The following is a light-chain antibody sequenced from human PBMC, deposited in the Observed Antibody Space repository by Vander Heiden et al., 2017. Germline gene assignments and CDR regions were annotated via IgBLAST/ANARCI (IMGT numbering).Light chain of an antibody. Sequence: PALTQPPPVAEAPGPRVTISCTGSSSNIGAGYDVHWYQQLPGTAPKLLIYGNSNRRSGVPGRFSGSKSGTSASLAITGLQAEDAADYYCQSYDSSLSGSVFGGGTKLTVL. V-gene: IGLV1-40*01. J-gene: IGLJ3*02. CDR2: GNS. CDR1: SSNIGAGYD. CDR3: QSYDSSLSGSV.